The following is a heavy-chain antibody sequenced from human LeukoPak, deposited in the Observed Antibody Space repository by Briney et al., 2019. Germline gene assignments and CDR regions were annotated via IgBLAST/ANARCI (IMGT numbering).Heavy chain of an antibody. J-gene: IGHJ3*02. CDR2: IYYSGST. CDR3: ARVAPVVATPDAFDI. V-gene: IGHV4-59*01. Sequence: PSETLSLTCTVSGGSISSYYWSWIRQPPGKGLEWIGYIYYSGSTNYNPSLKSRVTISVDTSKNQFSLKLSPVTAADTAVYYCARVAPVVATPDAFDIWGQGTMVTVSS. D-gene: IGHD2-2*01. CDR1: GGSISSYY.